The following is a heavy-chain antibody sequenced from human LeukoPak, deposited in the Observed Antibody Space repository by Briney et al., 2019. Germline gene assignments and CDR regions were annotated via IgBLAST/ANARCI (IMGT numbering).Heavy chain of an antibody. CDR2: ISSSSSKI. J-gene: IGHJ4*02. D-gene: IGHD3-22*01. CDR1: GFTFSKYS. CDR3: ARDSDHYDSSGYFLGIMEGPY. Sequence: GGSLRLSCAASGFTFSKYSMNWVRQAPGKGLEWVSFISSSSSKICYADSVKGRFTISRDNAKNSLYLQMNSLRAEDTALYYCARDSDHYDSSGYFLGIMEGPYWGQGTLVTVSS. V-gene: IGHV3-21*01.